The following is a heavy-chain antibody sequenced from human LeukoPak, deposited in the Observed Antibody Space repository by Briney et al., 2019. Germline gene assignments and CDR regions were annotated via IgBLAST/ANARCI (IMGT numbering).Heavy chain of an antibody. V-gene: IGHV3-30*02. CDR3: AKDQAGGFGNGLPYYFDY. D-gene: IGHD4-23*01. CDR2: IQYDGSNQ. CDR1: GFTFSSYG. Sequence: GGSLRLSCTASGFTFSSYGMHWVRQAPGKGLEWVAYIQYDGSNQQYADSVKGRFSISRDRSKNIPYLQMNSLRAEDTAVYYCAKDQAGGFGNGLPYYFDYWGQGTLVTVSS. J-gene: IGHJ4*02.